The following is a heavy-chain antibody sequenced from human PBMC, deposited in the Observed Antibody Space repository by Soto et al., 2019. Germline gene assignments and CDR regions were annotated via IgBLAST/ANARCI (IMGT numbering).Heavy chain of an antibody. V-gene: IGHV3-23*01. Sequence: GESLRLSCAASGFTFSSYAMSWVRQAPGKGLEWVSAISGSGGSTYYADSVKGRFTISRDNSKNTLYLQMNSLRAEDTAVYYCAKDPYSSGWYYFDYWGQGTLVTVSS. CDR1: GFTFSSYA. D-gene: IGHD6-19*01. J-gene: IGHJ4*02. CDR3: AKDPYSSGWYYFDY. CDR2: ISGSGGST.